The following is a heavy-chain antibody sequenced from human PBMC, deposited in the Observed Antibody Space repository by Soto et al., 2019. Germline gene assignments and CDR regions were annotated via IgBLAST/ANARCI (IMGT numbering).Heavy chain of an antibody. CDR3: ARDLPGLPAIY. CDR2: IYSDESNT. Sequence: GGSLRLSCAASGFTFTSHWMHWFRQAPGKGLVWVSRIYSDESNTNYADSVKGRFTISRDNAKNSLYLQMNSLRAEDTAVYYCARDLPGLPAIYWGQGTLVTVSS. D-gene: IGHD2-2*01. J-gene: IGHJ4*02. V-gene: IGHV3-74*01. CDR1: GFTFTSHW.